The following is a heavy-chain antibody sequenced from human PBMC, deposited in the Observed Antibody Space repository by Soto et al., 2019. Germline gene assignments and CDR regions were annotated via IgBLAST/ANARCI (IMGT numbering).Heavy chain of an antibody. V-gene: IGHV1-69*13. J-gene: IGHJ6*02. D-gene: IGHD2-2*03. Sequence: SVKVSCKASGGTFSSYAISWVRQAPGQGLEWMGGITPIFGTANYAQKFQGRVTITADESTSTAYMELSSLRSEDTAVYYCARVSPGYCSSTSCLGYYYYGMDVWGQGTTVTVSS. CDR3: ARVSPGYCSSTSCLGYYYYGMDV. CDR2: ITPIFGTA. CDR1: GGTFSSYA.